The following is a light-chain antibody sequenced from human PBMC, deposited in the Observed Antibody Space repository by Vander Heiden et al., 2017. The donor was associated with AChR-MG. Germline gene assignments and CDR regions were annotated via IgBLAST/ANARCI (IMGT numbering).Light chain of an antibody. Sequence: EIVLTQSPATLSLSPGDRATLSCRASQSVSSYLAWYQQKPGQAPRLLIYDAANRATGIPARCSGSGYGTDFTLTISSRDPEDFAVYYCQQHSNWPPWTFGQGTKVEIK. V-gene: IGKV3-11*01. J-gene: IGKJ1*01. CDR1: QSVSSY. CDR2: DAA. CDR3: QQHSNWPPWT.